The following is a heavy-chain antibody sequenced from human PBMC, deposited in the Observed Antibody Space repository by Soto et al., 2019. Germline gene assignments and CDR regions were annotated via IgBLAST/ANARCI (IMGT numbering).Heavy chain of an antibody. V-gene: IGHV3-74*03. CDR3: ARDFWHNGVSLDV. D-gene: IGHD2-8*01. J-gene: IGHJ6*02. Sequence: GGSLRLSCVASGFTFRSHWMHWVCQIPGKGLVWVSRINTDGSRTTYADSVKGRFTVSRDNAKNTLYLQMNSLRAEDTAVYFCARDFWHNGVSLDVWGQGTTVTVSS. CDR1: GFTFRSHW. CDR2: INTDGSRT.